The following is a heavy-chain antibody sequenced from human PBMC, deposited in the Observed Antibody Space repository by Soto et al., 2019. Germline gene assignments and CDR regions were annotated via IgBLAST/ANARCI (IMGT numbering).Heavy chain of an antibody. CDR1: GGTLSSYV. Sequence: GASVKVSCKASGGTLSSYVFTWVRQAPGQGLEWMGGIIPMYGIVNYAQKFQGRVTITADTATSTAYMELSSLRSEDTAVYYCARDLGGCSGGSCRYNWFDPWGQGTLVTV. CDR2: IIPMYGIV. J-gene: IGHJ5*02. D-gene: IGHD2-15*01. V-gene: IGHV1-69*10. CDR3: ARDLGGCSGGSCRYNWFDP.